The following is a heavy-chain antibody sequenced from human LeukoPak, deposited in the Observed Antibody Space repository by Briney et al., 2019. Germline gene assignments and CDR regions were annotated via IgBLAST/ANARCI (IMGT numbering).Heavy chain of an antibody. D-gene: IGHD6-19*01. CDR1: GFTFSSYA. J-gene: IGHJ4*02. CDR2: ISYDGSNK. Sequence: PGRSLRLSCGASGFTFSSYAMHWVRQAPGKGLEWVAVISYDGSNKYYADSVKGRFTISRDNSKNTLCLQMNSLRAEDTAVYYCARDRIAVARFDYWGQGTLVTVSS. V-gene: IGHV3-30-3*01. CDR3: ARDRIAVARFDY.